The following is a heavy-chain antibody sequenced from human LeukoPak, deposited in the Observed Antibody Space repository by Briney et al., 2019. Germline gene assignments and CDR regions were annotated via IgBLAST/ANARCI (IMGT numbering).Heavy chain of an antibody. CDR3: AREGGPYRPLDY. CDR1: GGSISNTNW. J-gene: IGHJ4*02. V-gene: IGHV4-4*02. CDR2: VNLQGST. Sequence: LETVSLTCGVSGGSISNTNWWTWVRQPPGKGLEWIGEVNLQGSTNYNPSLQSRVAISVDKSENHISLKLTSVTAADTAVYYCAREGGPYRPLDYSGQGTLVTVAS.